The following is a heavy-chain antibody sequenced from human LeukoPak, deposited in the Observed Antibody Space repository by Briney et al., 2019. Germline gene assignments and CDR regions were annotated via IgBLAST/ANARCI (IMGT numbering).Heavy chain of an antibody. CDR3: ARDWITGTGDAFDI. D-gene: IGHD1-7*01. Sequence: SETLSLTCTVSGGSISTYYWSWIRQPPGRGLEWVGYIYHSGITKYNPSLKSQVTISVDTSKNQFSLKLSSVTAADTAVYYCARDWITGTGDAFDIWGQGTMVTVSS. CDR2: IYHSGIT. J-gene: IGHJ3*02. V-gene: IGHV4-4*08. CDR1: GGSISTYY.